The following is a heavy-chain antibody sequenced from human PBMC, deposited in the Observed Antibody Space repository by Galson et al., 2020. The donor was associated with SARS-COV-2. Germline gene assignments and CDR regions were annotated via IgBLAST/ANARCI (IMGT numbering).Heavy chain of an antibody. J-gene: IGHJ2*01. CDR3: ARQGVNMIVLVTVPGWFFDL. V-gene: IGHV4-38-2*01. Sequence: ETLSLTCAVSGYSVSTTNYWGWVRLAPGKGLEWIGSIYPNGRTYYNPSLERLVTISVDTSRNQFSLTLASVTAADTAFYYCARQGVNMIVLVTVPGWFFDLWGRGTLVTVSS. CDR1: GYSVSTTNY. D-gene: IGHD2-21*02. CDR2: IYPNGRT.